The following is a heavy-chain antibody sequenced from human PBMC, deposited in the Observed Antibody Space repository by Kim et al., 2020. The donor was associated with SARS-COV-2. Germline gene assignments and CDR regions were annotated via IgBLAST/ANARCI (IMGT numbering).Heavy chain of an antibody. CDR3: ARGWYYYDSSGYSVTGDAFDI. CDR2: IWYDGSNK. Sequence: GGSLRLSCAASGFTFSSYGMHWVRQAPGKGLEWVAVIWYDGSNKYYADSVKGRFTISRDNSKNTLYLQMNSLRAEDTAVYYCARGWYYYDSSGYSVTGDAFDIWGQGTMVTVSS. J-gene: IGHJ3*02. CDR1: GFTFSSYG. V-gene: IGHV3-33*01. D-gene: IGHD3-22*01.